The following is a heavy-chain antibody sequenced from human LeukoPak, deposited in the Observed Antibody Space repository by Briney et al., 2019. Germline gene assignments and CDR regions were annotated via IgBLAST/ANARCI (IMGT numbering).Heavy chain of an antibody. CDR2: ISSSGGTI. J-gene: IGHJ4*02. Sequence: PGGSLRLSCAASGFTFSSYEMNWVRQAPGKGLEWVSYISSSGGTIYYADSVKGRFTISRDNAKNSLYLQMNSLRAEDTAVYYCARVRGVAGDYWGQGTLVTVSS. D-gene: IGHD6-19*01. CDR1: GFTFSSYE. CDR3: ARVRGVAGDY. V-gene: IGHV3-48*03.